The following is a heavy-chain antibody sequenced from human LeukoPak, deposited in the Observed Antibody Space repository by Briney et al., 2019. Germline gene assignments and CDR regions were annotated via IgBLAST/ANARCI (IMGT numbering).Heavy chain of an antibody. CDR1: GYTFTSYY. CDR3: ATVAHSGSYGAGY. J-gene: IGHJ4*02. D-gene: IGHD1-26*01. CDR2: INTYNGNT. Sequence: ASVKVSCKASGYTFTSYYMHWVRQAPGQELEWMGWINTYNGNTKYAQKFQGRVTMTIDTSTDTAYMELSSLRSEDTAVYYCATVAHSGSYGAGYWGQGTLVTVSS. V-gene: IGHV1/OR15-2*02.